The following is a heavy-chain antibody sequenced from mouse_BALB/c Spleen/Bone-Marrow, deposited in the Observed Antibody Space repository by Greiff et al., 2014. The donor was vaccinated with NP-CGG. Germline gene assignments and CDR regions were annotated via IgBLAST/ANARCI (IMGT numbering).Heavy chain of an antibody. CDR2: TNPSSAYT. D-gene: IGHD1-1*01. CDR3: TIRYYAMDY. J-gene: IGHJ4*01. Sequence: QVQLQQSGAELARPGASVKMSCQASGYTFTRYTMHWEKQRPGQGLEWIGYTNPSSAYTNYNQKFKDKATLTADKSSSTAYMQLSSLTSEDSAVYYCTIRYYAMDYWGQGTSVTVSS. CDR1: GYTFTRYT. V-gene: IGHV1-4*01.